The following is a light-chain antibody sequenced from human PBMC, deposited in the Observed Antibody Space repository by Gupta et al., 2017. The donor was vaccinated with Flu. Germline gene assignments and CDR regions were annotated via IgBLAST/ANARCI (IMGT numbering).Light chain of an antibody. V-gene: IGKV1-16*01. CDR2: AAS. Sequence: PSSTSASVGDRVIVTCQARQEIDNYLAWFQQRPGRAPKFLIYAASTVQSGIPPRFSGSGSGTXFVLSIXGLQPEDFATYYCQQYGKYGRTFGXGTKLEIK. CDR3: QQYGKYGRT. CDR1: QEIDNY. J-gene: IGKJ2*01.